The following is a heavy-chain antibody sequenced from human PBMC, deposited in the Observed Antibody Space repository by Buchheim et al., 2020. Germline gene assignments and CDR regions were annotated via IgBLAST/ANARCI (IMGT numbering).Heavy chain of an antibody. D-gene: IGHD3-9*01. CDR1: GYTFTSYG. CDR3: ARTYYDFLTDYPDLSYGMDV. J-gene: IGHJ6*01. Sequence: QVQLVQSGAEVKKPGASVKVSCKASGYTFTSYGISWVRQAPGQGLEWTGWISANSDHTIHALKLQGRVTMTTDTSTGTAYMELGSLRSDDTAVYYCARTYYDFLTDYPDLSYGMDVWGQGTT. V-gene: IGHV1-18*01. CDR2: ISANSDHT.